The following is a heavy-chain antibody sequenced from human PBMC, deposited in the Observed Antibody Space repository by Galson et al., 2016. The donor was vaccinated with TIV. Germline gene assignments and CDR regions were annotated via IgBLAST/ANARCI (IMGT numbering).Heavy chain of an antibody. J-gene: IGHJ5*02. Sequence: SLRLSCAASGFTLSNYWMTWVRQAPGRGLEWVANIKLDGRETYYVDSVKGRFTISGDNAKNSLSLEMHSLRAKDTAIYYCARDLGYSYGQGWFDLWGQGTLVTVSS. D-gene: IGHD5-18*01. CDR2: IKLDGRET. V-gene: IGHV3-7*01. CDR1: GFTLSNYW. CDR3: ARDLGYSYGQGWFDL.